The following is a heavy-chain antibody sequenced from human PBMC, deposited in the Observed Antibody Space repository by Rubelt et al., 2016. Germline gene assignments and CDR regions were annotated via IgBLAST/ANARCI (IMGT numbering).Heavy chain of an antibody. V-gene: IGHV4-39*01. J-gene: IGHJ4*02. CDR2: IYYSGGT. D-gene: IGHD4-23*01. Sequence: QLQLQESGPGLVKPSETLSLTCTVSGGSISSSSYYWGWIRQPPGKGLEWIGSIYYSGGTYYNPSFKSRVTISVDTSKNQLSLKLSSVTAADTAVYYCARVTTVVTPFDYWGQGTLVTVSS. CDR1: GGSISSSSYY. CDR3: ARVTTVVTPFDY.